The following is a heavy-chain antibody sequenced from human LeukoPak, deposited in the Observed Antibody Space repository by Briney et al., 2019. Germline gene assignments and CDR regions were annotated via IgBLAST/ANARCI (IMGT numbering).Heavy chain of an antibody. CDR2: ISAYNGNT. CDR1: GYTFTSYG. J-gene: IGHJ4*02. D-gene: IGHD3-22*01. V-gene: IGHV1-18*01. CDR3: ARDLVPPNYYDSSGYYPNFDY. Sequence: ASVKVSCXASGYTFTSYGISWVRQAPGQGLEWMGWISAYNGNTNYAQKLQGRVTMTTDTSTSTAYMELRSLRSDDTAVYYCARDLVPPNYYDSSGYYPNFDYWGQGTLVTASS.